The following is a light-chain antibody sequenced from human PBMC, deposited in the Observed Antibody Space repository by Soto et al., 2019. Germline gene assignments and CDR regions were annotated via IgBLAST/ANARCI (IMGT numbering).Light chain of an antibody. Sequence: QSVLTQPASVSGSPGQSITISCTGTSSDVGAYNYVSWYQQHPGKAPQLMIFDVSNRPSGVSNRFSGSKSGNTASLTISGLQAEDEADYYCSSYTTNNIPIFGGGTKLTVL. CDR3: SSYTTNNIPI. V-gene: IGLV2-14*01. CDR1: SSDVGAYNY. CDR2: DVS. J-gene: IGLJ2*01.